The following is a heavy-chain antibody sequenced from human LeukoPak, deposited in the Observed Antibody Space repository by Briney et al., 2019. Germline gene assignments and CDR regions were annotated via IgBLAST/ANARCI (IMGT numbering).Heavy chain of an antibody. J-gene: IGHJ6*02. Sequence: PGGSLRLSCAASGSTFSSYAMSWVRQAPGKGLEWVSSISSSSSYIYYADSVKGRFTISRDNAKNSLYLQMNSLRAEDTAVYYCARDQGGSGWLSMDVWGQGTTVTVSS. D-gene: IGHD6-19*01. CDR2: ISSSSSYI. CDR1: GSTFSSYA. CDR3: ARDQGGSGWLSMDV. V-gene: IGHV3-21*01.